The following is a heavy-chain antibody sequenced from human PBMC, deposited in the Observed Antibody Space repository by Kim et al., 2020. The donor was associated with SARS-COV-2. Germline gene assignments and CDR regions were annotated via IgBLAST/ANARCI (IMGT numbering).Heavy chain of an antibody. CDR2: IKSKTDGGTT. J-gene: IGHJ4*02. CDR3: TAMVRGVHIDY. CDR1: GFTFSNAW. V-gene: IGHV3-15*01. Sequence: GGSLRLSCAASGFTFSNAWMSWVRQAPGKGLEWVGRIKSKTDGGTTDYAAPVKGRFTISRDDSKNTLYLQMNSLKTEDTAVYYCTAMVRGVHIDYWGQGTLVTVSS. D-gene: IGHD3-10*01.